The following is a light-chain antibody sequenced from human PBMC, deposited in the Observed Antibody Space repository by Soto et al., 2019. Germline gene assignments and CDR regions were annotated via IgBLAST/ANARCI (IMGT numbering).Light chain of an antibody. CDR2: EVS. CDR3: SSYTSSSTLV. Sequence: LTQPPSVSGSPGQTVTISCTGTSSDVGGSNRVSWYQQPPGTAPKLVIYEVSNRPSGVPERFSGSKSGNTASLTISGLQAEDEADYYCSSYTSSSTLVFGTGTKVTVL. CDR1: SSDVGGSNR. J-gene: IGLJ1*01. V-gene: IGLV2-18*02.